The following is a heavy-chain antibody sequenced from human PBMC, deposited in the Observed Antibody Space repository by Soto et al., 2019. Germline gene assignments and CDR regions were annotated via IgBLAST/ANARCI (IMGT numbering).Heavy chain of an antibody. V-gene: IGHV3-48*03. D-gene: IGHD5-12*01. Sequence: PVGSLRLSCAASGFTFSSYEMNWVRQAPGKGLEWASYISSSGSTIYYADSVEGRFTISRDNAKNSLYLQMNSLRAEDTAVYYCAAWLQFGRPAFDIWGQGTMVTVSS. CDR2: ISSSGSTI. CDR1: GFTFSSYE. CDR3: AAWLQFGRPAFDI. J-gene: IGHJ3*02.